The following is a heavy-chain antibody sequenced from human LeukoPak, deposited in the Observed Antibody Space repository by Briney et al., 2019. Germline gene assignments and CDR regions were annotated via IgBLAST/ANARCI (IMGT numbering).Heavy chain of an antibody. CDR1: GGSFSGYS. CDR2: INHSGGT. Sequence: SETLSLTCAVYGGSFSGYSWNWIRQPPVKGVEWIGEINHSGGTNYNPSLKSRVTISVDSSKKQFSLKLSSLTAAYPAVYYCARGVDYYGVWGQGTLVTVSS. CDR3: ARGVDYYGV. D-gene: IGHD3-10*01. J-gene: IGHJ4*02. V-gene: IGHV4-34*01.